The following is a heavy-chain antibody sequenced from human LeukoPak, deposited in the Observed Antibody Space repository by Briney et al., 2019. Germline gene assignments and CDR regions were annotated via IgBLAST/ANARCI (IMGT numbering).Heavy chain of an antibody. V-gene: IGHV1-69*01. CDR2: IIPIFGTA. D-gene: IGHD1-1*01. CDR3: ARVQTLERMTSYFDY. CDR1: GGTFSSYA. J-gene: IGHJ4*02. Sequence: ATVKVSCKASGGTFSSYAISWVRQAPGQGLEWMGGIIPIFGTANYAQKFQGRVTITADESTSTAYMELSSLRSEGTAVYYCARVQTLERMTSYFDYWGRGTLVTVSS.